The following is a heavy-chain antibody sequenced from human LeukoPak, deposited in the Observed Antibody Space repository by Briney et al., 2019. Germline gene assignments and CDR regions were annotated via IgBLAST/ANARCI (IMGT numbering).Heavy chain of an antibody. CDR3: ARGRYGDYAY. J-gene: IGHJ4*02. D-gene: IGHD4-17*01. V-gene: IGHV4-39*07. CDR2: IYHSGST. Sequence: PSETLSLTCTVSGGSISSSSYYWGWIRQPPGKGLEWIGSIYHSGSTYYNPSLKSRVTISVDRSKNQFSLKLSSVTAADTAVYYCARGRYGDYAYWGQGTLVTVSS. CDR1: GGSISSSSYY.